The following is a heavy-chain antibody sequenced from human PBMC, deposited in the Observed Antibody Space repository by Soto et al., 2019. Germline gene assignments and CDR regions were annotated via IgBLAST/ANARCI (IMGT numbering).Heavy chain of an antibody. CDR3: TRDPLIGTTDYGLDV. J-gene: IGHJ6*02. CDR2: INNDGSNT. D-gene: IGHD1-7*01. Sequence: EVQLVESGGGLVQPGGSLRLSCAASGFTFSTYWMHWVRQPPGKGLVWVSRINNDGSNTAYADSVKSRVTISRDNAQSTLYLQMNSLRAEDTAVYYSTRDPLIGTTDYGLDVWGQGMTVSVSS. V-gene: IGHV3-74*01. CDR1: GFTFSTYW.